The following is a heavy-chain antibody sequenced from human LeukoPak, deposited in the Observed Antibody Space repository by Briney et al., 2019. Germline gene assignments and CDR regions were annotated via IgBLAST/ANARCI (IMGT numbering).Heavy chain of an antibody. CDR1: GYRFTSYW. CDR2: IYPGDSDT. D-gene: IGHD2-15*01. CDR3: ARPADCSGGSCYDY. V-gene: IGHV5-51*01. J-gene: IGHJ4*02. Sequence: GESLKISCKGSGYRFTSYWIGWVRQMPGKSLEWVGIIYPGDSDTRYSPSFQGQVTISADKSISTAYLQWSSLKASDTAMYYCARPADCSGGSCYDYWGQGTLVTVSS.